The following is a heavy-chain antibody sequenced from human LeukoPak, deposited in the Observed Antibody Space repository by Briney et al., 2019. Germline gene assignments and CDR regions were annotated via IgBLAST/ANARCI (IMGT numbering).Heavy chain of an antibody. CDR2: IIPIFGTA. CDR3: AAWDSSGGFDY. J-gene: IGHJ4*02. D-gene: IGHD3-22*01. Sequence: SVKVSCKASGYTFTSYDINWARQATGQGLEWMGGIIPIFGTANYAQKFQGRVTITADESTSTAYMELSSLRSEDTAVYYCAAWDSSGGFDYWGQGTLVTVSS. CDR1: GYTFTSYD. V-gene: IGHV1-69*13.